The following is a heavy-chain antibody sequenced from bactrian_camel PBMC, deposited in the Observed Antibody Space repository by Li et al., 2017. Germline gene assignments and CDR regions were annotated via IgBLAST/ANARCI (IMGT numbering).Heavy chain of an antibody. J-gene: IGHJ4*01. D-gene: IGHD6*01. CDR2: IYPGTGNR. CDR3: AAWAFSVCTVATGLSMNQW. CDR1: RLPYSFSASC. Sequence: HVQLVESGGGSVQAGESLTLSCIAYRLPYSFSASCKGWFRRTPGKQREKVAVIYPGTGNRFIADSVKDRFTISVSVDNATDTMYLQMNSLKPEDTGMYYCAAWAFSVCTVATGLSMNQWWGQGTQVTVS. V-gene: IGHV3S54*01.